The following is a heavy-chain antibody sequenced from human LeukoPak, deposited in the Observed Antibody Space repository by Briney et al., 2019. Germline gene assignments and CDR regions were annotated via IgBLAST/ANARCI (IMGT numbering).Heavy chain of an antibody. CDR2: IRSKAYGGTT. CDR1: GFTFGDYA. J-gene: IGHJ3*02. V-gene: IGHV3-49*03. D-gene: IGHD5-24*01. Sequence: GGSLRLSCTASGFTFGDYAMSWFRQAPGKGLEWVGFIRSKAYGGTTEYAASVKGRFTISRDDSKSIAYLQMNSLKTEDTAVYYCTRGGEMATIWDVFDIWGQGTMVTVSS. CDR3: TRGGEMATIWDVFDI.